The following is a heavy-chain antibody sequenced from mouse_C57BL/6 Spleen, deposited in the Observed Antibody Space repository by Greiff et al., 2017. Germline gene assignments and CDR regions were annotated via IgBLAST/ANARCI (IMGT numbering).Heavy chain of an antibody. J-gene: IGHJ2*01. CDR1: GYTFTSYW. CDR2: IYPGSGST. Sequence: QVHVKQSGAELVKPGASVKMSCKASGYTFTSYWITWVKQRPGQGLEWIGDIYPGSGSTNYNEKFKSKATLTVDTSSSTAYMQLSSLTSEDSAVYYCARERELDYFDYWGQGTTLTVSS. CDR3: ARERELDYFDY. V-gene: IGHV1-55*01.